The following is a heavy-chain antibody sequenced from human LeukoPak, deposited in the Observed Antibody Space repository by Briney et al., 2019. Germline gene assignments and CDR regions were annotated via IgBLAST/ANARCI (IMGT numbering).Heavy chain of an antibody. V-gene: IGHV5-10-1*01. CDR2: IDPSDSYT. J-gene: IGHJ6*04. CDR1: GYSFTSYW. CDR3: ARRARDGMDV. Sequence: GESLKISCKGSGYSFTSYWISWVRQMPGKGLEWMGRIDPSDSYTNYSPSFQGHVTISADKSISTAHLRWSSLKASDTAMYYCARRARDGMDVWGKGTTVTVSS.